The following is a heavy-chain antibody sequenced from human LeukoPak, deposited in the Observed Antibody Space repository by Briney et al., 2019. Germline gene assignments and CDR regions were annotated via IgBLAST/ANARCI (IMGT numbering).Heavy chain of an antibody. CDR2: ISGGADST. CDR1: GFTFSRYA. CDR3: AKVAAAGTGFDP. D-gene: IGHD6-13*01. J-gene: IGHJ5*02. Sequence: GGSLRLSCAASGFTFSRYAMNWVRQAPGKGLEWVSVISGGADSTYYADSVKGRFTISRDNSKGTLHLQMNSLRAEDTAMYYCAKVAAAGTGFDPWGQGSLVTVSS. V-gene: IGHV3-23*01.